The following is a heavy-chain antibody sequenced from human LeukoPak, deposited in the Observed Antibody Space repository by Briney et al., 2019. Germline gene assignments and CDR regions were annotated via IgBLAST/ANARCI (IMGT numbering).Heavy chain of an antibody. CDR2: IYYSGST. Sequence: PSETLSLTCTVSGYSISSGYYWGWIRQPPGKGLEWIGSIYYSGSTYYNPSLKSRVTISVDTSKNQFSLKLSSVTAADTAVYYCARDGLRYYDILTGYNISNWFDPWGQGTLVTVSS. J-gene: IGHJ5*02. D-gene: IGHD3-9*01. CDR3: ARDGLRYYDILTGYNISNWFDP. V-gene: IGHV4-38-2*02. CDR1: GYSISSGYY.